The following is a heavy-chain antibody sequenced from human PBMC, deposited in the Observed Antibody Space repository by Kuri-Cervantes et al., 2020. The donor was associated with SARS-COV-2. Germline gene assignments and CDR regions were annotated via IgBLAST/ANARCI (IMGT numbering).Heavy chain of an antibody. CDR2: INSDGSST. CDR1: GFAFTRHW. CDR3: ARGRNYYDSSGQSY. Sequence: GGSLRLSCAGTGFAFTRHWMHWVRQAPGKGLVWVSRINSDGSSTGYADSVKGRFTISRDNAKNSLYLQMNSLRDEDTAVYYCARGRNYYDSSGQSYWGQGTLVTVSS. D-gene: IGHD3-22*01. J-gene: IGHJ4*02. V-gene: IGHV3-74*01.